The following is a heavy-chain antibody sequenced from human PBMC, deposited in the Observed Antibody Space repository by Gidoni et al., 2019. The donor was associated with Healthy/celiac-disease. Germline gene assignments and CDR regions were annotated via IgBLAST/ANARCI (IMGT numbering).Heavy chain of an antibody. CDR2: MSGSGGST. J-gene: IGHJ5*02. Sequence: EVQLLESGGGLVQPGGSLRPSCAASGFTFSSYAMSWVRQAPGQGLEWFAAMSGSGGSTYYADSVKGRFTISRDNSKNTLYLQMNSLRAEDTAVYYCAKSPRRVDPQYNWFDPWGQGTLVTVSS. V-gene: IGHV3-23*01. CDR1: GFTFSSYA. D-gene: IGHD2-15*01. CDR3: AKSPRRVDPQYNWFDP.